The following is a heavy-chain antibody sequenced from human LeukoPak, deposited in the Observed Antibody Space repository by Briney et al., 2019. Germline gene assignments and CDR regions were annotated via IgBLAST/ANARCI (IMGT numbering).Heavy chain of an antibody. V-gene: IGHV3-11*04. Sequence: GGSLRLSCAASGFTLSDYYMSWIRQAPGKGLEWVSYISSSGSTIYYADSVRGRFTISRDNAKNSLYLQMNSLRAEDTAVYYCARVRVGATTDFDYWGQGTLVTVSS. CDR2: ISSSGSTI. D-gene: IGHD1-26*01. J-gene: IGHJ4*02. CDR1: GFTLSDYY. CDR3: ARVRVGATTDFDY.